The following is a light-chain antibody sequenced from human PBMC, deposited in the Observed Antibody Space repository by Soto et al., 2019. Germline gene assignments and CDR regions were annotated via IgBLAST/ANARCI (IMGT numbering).Light chain of an antibody. CDR3: SSYLLSTATL. V-gene: IGLV2-14*01. Sequence: QPALTQPASMSGCPGQSITIYCTGTSRDVGGYDYVSWYQLHPGKAPKLMVFEVSNRPSGVSYRFSGSKSGNTASLTISGLQADQEADYFCSSYLLSTATLFATGRKVTV. J-gene: IGLJ1*01. CDR2: EVS. CDR1: SRDVGGYDY.